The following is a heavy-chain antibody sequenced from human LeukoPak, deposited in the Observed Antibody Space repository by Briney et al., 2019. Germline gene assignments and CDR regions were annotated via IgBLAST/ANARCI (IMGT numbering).Heavy chain of an antibody. CDR2: ISSSGGTI. V-gene: IGHV3-48*03. D-gene: IGHD4-17*01. CDR1: GFTFSSYV. J-gene: IGHJ4*02. CDR3: ARDFDGDYYFDY. Sequence: PGGSLRLSCAASGFTFSSYVMSWVRQAPGKGLEWVTYISSSGGTIYYADSVKGRFTISRDNAKNSLYLQMNSLRAEDTAVYYCARDFDGDYYFDYWGQGTLVTVSS.